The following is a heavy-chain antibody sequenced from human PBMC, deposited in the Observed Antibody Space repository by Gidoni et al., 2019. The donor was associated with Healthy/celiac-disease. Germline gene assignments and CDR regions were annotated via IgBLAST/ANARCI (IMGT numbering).Heavy chain of an antibody. CDR3: AKQYCSSTSWRGCYYYMDV. CDR2: IYQGDSDT. J-gene: IGHJ6*03. V-gene: IGHV5-51*01. Sequence: EVQLVQSGAEVKMSGGSLKISCKGSGYSFTSYWIGWVRQRPGKGLEWMGIIYQGDSDTRYSPAFQDKVTISADKSISTDYLQWSSLKASDTAMYYCAKQYCSSTSWRGCYYYMDVWGKGTTVTVSS. D-gene: IGHD2-2*01. CDR1: GYSFTSYW.